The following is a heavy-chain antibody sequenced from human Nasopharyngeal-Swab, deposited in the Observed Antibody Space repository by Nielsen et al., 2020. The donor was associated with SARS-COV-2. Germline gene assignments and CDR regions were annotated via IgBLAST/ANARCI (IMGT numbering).Heavy chain of an antibody. D-gene: IGHD3-10*01. CDR2: TSYSGST. CDR1: GDSITSSNYY. V-gene: IGHV4-30-4*01. J-gene: IGHJ4*02. CDR3: AGEATHHHGSGSYSRFDR. Sequence: SETLSLTCNVSGDSITSSNYYWTWLRQPPGKGLEWIGCTSYSGSTFYNPSLKSRLNISIDTSKSQFSLNLTAVTAADMAVYFCAGEATHHHGSGSYSRFDRWGQGSLVTVSS.